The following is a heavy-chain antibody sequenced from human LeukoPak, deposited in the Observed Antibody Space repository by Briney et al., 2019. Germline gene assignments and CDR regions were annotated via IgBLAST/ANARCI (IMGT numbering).Heavy chain of an antibody. D-gene: IGHD6-19*01. J-gene: IGHJ4*02. CDR3: ARVEAGIAVAGTQNFDY. CDR1: GYTFTSYG. Sequence: ASVKVSCKASGYTFTSYGISWVRQAPGQGLEWMGWISAYNGNTNYAQKLQGGVTMTTDTSTSTAYMELRSLRSDDTAVYYCARVEAGIAVAGTQNFDYWGQGTLVTVSS. V-gene: IGHV1-18*01. CDR2: ISAYNGNT.